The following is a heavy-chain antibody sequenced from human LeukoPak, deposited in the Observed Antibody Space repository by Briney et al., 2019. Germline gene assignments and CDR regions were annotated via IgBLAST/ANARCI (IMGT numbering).Heavy chain of an antibody. CDR1: GGSISSGPYY. CDR3: ARERRIVWSTDY. CDR2: IYTNGNI. J-gene: IGHJ4*02. V-gene: IGHV4-61*02. Sequence: PSETLSLTCTVSGGSISSGPYYWSWIRQPAGKGLEWIGRIYTNGNIDYNPSLKSRVTISGDTSKNQFSLNLTTVIAADTALYLCARERRIVWSTDYWGQGALVIVSS. D-gene: IGHD1-26*01.